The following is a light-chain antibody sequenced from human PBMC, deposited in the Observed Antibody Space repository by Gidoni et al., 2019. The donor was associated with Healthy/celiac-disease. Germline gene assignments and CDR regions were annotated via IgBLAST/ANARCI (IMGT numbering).Light chain of an antibody. CDR1: SSDVGCYNY. V-gene: IGLV2-14*01. Sequence: QSAPTPPSPASGSPGPVSTISCTGTSSDVGCYNYVSYYQQPPGKAHKLMIYDVSHPPSGVYTLFSGSTSGNAAFMTISGLAADDEADYYSSSYTSSSTVVFGGGTKLTVL. CDR3: SSYTSSSTVV. J-gene: IGLJ2*01. CDR2: DVS.